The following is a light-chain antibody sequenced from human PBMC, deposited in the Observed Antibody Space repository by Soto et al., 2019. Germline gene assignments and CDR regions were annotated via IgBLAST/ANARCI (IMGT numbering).Light chain of an antibody. CDR2: GAS. CDR1: QRISTS. V-gene: IGKV1-39*01. Sequence: DIQMTQSPSSLSAAVGDRVAITCRASQRISTSLNWYQQRPGKSPELLIYGASDLQSGAPSRFSGLGSGTDFTLIISNLQPEDFATYYCQQSYSMPLTFGGGTKVEI. CDR3: QQSYSMPLT. J-gene: IGKJ4*01.